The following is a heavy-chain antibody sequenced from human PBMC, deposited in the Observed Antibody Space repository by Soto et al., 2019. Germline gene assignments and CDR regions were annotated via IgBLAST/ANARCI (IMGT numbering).Heavy chain of an antibody. V-gene: IGHV3-7*01. CDR3: ARFYN. Sequence: EVQVLESGGGLVQAGGSLRLSCVASGFTFSDYWMSWVRLTPGKGPEWVAHMSPDGSQESYVDSVKGRFTMSRDNAQNSLFLHMSSLRPEDTAIYYCARFYNWGPGTRVTVSS. CDR1: GFTFSDYW. J-gene: IGHJ4*02. CDR2: MSPDGSQE.